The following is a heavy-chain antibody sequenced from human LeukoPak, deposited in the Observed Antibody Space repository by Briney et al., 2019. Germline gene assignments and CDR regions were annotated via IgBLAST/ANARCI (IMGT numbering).Heavy chain of an antibody. CDR1: GFTFTSSA. J-gene: IGHJ3*02. D-gene: IGHD1-26*01. V-gene: IGHV1-58*01. CDR3: AAESGGSYFHLSFDI. CDR2: IVVGSGNT. Sequence: ASVKVSCKDSGFTFTSSAVQWVRQARGQRLEWIGWIVVGSGNTNYAQKFQERVTITRDMSTSTAYMELSSLRSEDTAVYYCAAESGGSYFHLSFDIWGQGTMVTVSS.